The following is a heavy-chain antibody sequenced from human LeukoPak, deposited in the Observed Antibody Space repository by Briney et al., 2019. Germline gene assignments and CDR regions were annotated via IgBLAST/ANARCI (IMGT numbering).Heavy chain of an antibody. V-gene: IGHV3-13*01. CDR2: IDREGVT. Sequence: GGSLRLSRAASGFIFSKYDMHWVRQATGHGLKWVSGIDREGVTYYSGSVKGRFTSSRENAKNSLDLQMNTLRAGDTGVYYCARENLEYGDYAIDYWGQGILVIVSS. J-gene: IGHJ4*02. CDR3: ARENLEYGDYAIDY. D-gene: IGHD4-17*01. CDR1: GFIFSKYD.